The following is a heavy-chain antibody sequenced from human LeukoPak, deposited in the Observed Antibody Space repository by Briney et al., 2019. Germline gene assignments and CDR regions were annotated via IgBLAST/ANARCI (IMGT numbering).Heavy chain of an antibody. CDR2: IYHSGST. J-gene: IGHJ4*02. CDR3: ARSYYSHVDYFDY. Sequence: SETLSLTCTVSGYSISSGYYWGWIRQPPGKGLEWIGSIYHSGSTYYNPSLKSRVTISVDTSKNQFSLKLSSVTAADTAVYYCARSYYSHVDYFDYWGQGTLVTVSS. CDR1: GYSISSGYY. D-gene: IGHD3-10*01. V-gene: IGHV4-38-2*02.